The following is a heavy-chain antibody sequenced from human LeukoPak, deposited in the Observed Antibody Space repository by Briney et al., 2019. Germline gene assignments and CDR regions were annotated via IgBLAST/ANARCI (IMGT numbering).Heavy chain of an antibody. CDR1: GYTFTGFY. CDR3: VRDSSAWYNGFNY. CDR2: INPNSGGT. D-gene: IGHD6-19*01. Sequence: GASVKVSCKASGYTFTGFYMHWVRQAPGQGLEWMGWINPNSGGTDYAQKFQGRVTMARDTSISTAYMELSRLRSDDTALYYCVRDSSAWYNGFNYWGQGALVTVPS. J-gene: IGHJ4*02. V-gene: IGHV1-2*02.